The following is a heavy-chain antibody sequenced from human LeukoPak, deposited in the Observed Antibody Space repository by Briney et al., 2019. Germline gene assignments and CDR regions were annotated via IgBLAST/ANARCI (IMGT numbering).Heavy chain of an antibody. CDR2: IQNDGKRK. D-gene: IGHD1-14*01. V-gene: IGHV3-30*02. CDR1: GSIFSSHG. CDR3: AKDFDRNYSLDY. Sequence: GGSLRLSCAASGSIFSSHGMHWVRQAPGKGLEWVAFIQNDGKRKDYADSVKGRFSIPRDNSKNTMYLEMSSLRAEDTAVYYCAKDFDRNYSLDYWGQGTLVTVSS. J-gene: IGHJ4*02.